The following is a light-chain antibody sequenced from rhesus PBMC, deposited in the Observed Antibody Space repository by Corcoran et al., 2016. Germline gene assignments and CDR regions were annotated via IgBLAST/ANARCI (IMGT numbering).Light chain of an antibody. CDR3: QQYSSSPYS. V-gene: IGKV1-22*01. CDR2: KAS. J-gene: IGKJ2*01. Sequence: DIQMTQSPSSLSASVGDTVTITCRASQSISSWLAWYQQKPGKAPKLLIYKASSLQSGVPSRFSVSGSGTDFTLTISSLQSEDFATYYCQQYSSSPYSVGQGTKVEIK. CDR1: QSISSW.